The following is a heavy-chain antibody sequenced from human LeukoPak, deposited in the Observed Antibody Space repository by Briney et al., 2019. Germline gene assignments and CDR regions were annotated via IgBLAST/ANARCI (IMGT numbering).Heavy chain of an antibody. V-gene: IGHV1-2*02. J-gene: IGHJ5*02. Sequence: ASVKVSCKASGGTFSSYAISWVRQAPGQGLEWMGWINPNSGGTNYAQKFQCRVTMTTDTSMSTAYLALGRRTSVETAVDYLGRAGGRSWFDPWGQGTLVTVSS. CDR2: INPNSGGT. CDR1: GGTFSSYA. CDR3: GRAGGRSWFDP.